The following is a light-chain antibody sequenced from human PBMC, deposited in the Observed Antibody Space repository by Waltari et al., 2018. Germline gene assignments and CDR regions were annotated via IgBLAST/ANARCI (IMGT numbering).Light chain of an antibody. CDR3: CSYAGSYTLV. CDR1: SSAVGNYNY. Sequence: QSALTQPRSVSGSPGQSVTISCPGTSSAVGNYNYVSWYQHHPGKAPKLMIYDVSKRPSGVPDRFSGSKSGNTASLTISGLQAEDEADYYCCSYAGSYTLVFGGGTKLTVL. CDR2: DVS. V-gene: IGLV2-11*01. J-gene: IGLJ2*01.